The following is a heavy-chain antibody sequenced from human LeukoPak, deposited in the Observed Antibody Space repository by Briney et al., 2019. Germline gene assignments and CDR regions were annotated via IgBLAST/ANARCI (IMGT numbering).Heavy chain of an antibody. D-gene: IGHD3-22*01. CDR1: GFTFSDYY. V-gene: IGHV3-11*01. J-gene: IGHJ4*02. Sequence: GGSLRLSCAASGFTFSDYYMSWIRQAPGKGLEWVSYISSSGSTIYYADSVKGRFTISRDNAKNSLYLQMNSLGAEDTAVYYCATAMIGLYYFDYWGQGTLVTVSS. CDR2: ISSSGSTI. CDR3: ATAMIGLYYFDY.